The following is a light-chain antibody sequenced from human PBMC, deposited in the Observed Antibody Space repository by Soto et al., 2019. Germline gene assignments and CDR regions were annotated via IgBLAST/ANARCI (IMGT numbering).Light chain of an antibody. CDR3: QQFNTYHLT. Sequence: AIQLTQSPSSLSASVGDRVTITCRASQGISSALAWYQQKPGKAPKLLIFDASKLESGVPSRFSGSGSGTDFTITLSSMQREDCAISYCQQFNTYHLTFGGWTKKEIK. CDR2: DAS. CDR1: QGISSA. V-gene: IGKV1-13*02. J-gene: IGKJ4*01.